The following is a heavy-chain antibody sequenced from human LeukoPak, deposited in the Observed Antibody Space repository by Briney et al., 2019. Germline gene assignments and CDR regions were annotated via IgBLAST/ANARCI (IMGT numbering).Heavy chain of an antibody. CDR2: IGGNDGST. CDR1: GFTFSSSA. D-gene: IGHD2-2*01. V-gene: IGHV3-23*01. CDR3: TKGGLGCSTTTCFDY. Sequence: GGSLRLSCATSGFTFSSSAMTWVRQAPGKGLEWVSSIGGNDGSTYYADSVKGRFTVSRDNSKFTLYLQMNSLRAEDAAVYYCTKGGLGCSTTTCFDYWGQGTPVTVSS. J-gene: IGHJ4*02.